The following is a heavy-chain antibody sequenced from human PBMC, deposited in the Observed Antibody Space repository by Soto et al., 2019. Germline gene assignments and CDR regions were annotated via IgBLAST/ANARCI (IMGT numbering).Heavy chain of an antibody. V-gene: IGHV4-31*03. J-gene: IGHJ3*02. CDR2: IYYTGST. Sequence: QVQLQESGLGLVKPSQTLSLTCTVSGGSISSGGYYWTWIRQHPGKGLEWIGYIYYTGSTYSNPSLKSRITTSVDTSKNQFSLNLSSVTAADTAVYYCARAHLAYCSGGSCPGAFDIWGQGTTVTVSS. CDR3: ARAHLAYCSGGSCPGAFDI. D-gene: IGHD2-15*01. CDR1: GGSISSGGYY.